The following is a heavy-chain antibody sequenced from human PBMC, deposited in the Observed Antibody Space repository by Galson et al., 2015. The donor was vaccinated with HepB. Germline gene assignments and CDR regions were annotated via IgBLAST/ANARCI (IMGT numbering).Heavy chain of an antibody. CDR2: INAGNGDT. V-gene: IGHV1-3*01. CDR3: ARIDCTGTSCYFYYFDY. D-gene: IGHD2-2*01. CDR1: GYTFTNYD. Sequence: SVKVSCKASGYTFTNYDIHWVRQAPGQRLEWMALINAGNGDTKYSQRFQARVTVTRDTSASTSYMELSGLTSEDTALYYCARIDCTGTSCYFYYFDYGGQGTLVTVSS. J-gene: IGHJ4*02.